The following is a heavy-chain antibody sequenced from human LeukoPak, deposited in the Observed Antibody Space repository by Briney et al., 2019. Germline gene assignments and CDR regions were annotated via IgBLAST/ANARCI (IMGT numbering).Heavy chain of an antibody. D-gene: IGHD1-26*01. CDR2: INHSGST. Sequence: SETLSLTCAVYGGSFSGYYWSWIRQPPGKGLEWIGEINHSGSTNYNPSLKSRVTISVDTPKNQFSLKLSSVTAADMAVYYCATSGSYGLLDYWGQGTLVTVSS. V-gene: IGHV4-34*01. J-gene: IGHJ4*02. CDR1: GGSFSGYY. CDR3: ATSGSYGLLDY.